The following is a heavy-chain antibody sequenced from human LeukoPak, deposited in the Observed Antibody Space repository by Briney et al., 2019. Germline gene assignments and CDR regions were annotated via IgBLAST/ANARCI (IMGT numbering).Heavy chain of an antibody. J-gene: IGHJ4*02. CDR3: ATKYSVAVAANPPYFDY. Sequence: PSATLSLTCAVYGGSFSGHYWSWIRQPPGRWLESLREINQRGNTNYNPSLKSRVTISVDTSKNQFSLKLSSVTAADTGVYYCATKYSVAVAANPPYFDYWGQGTLVTVSS. D-gene: IGHD6-19*01. CDR2: INQRGNT. V-gene: IGHV4-34*01. CDR1: GGSFSGHY.